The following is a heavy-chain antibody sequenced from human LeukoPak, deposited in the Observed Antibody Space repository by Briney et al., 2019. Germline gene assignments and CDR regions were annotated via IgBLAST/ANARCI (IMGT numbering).Heavy chain of an antibody. V-gene: IGHV4-31*03. D-gene: IGHD6-13*01. CDR2: IYYSGST. Sequence: SETLSLTCTVSGGSISSGGYYWSWIRQHPEKGLEWIGYIYYSGSTYYNPSLKSRVTISVDTSKNQISLKLSSVTAADTAVYYCARDPDSGIAAAGYFDYWGQGTLVTVSS. J-gene: IGHJ4*02. CDR1: GGSISSGGYY. CDR3: ARDPDSGIAAAGYFDY.